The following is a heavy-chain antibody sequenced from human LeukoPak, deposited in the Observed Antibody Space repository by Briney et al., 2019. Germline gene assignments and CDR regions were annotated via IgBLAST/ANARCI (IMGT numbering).Heavy chain of an antibody. Sequence: GGSLRLSCAVSVVTFSGYSILSRRQAPGKGLEWVAVIWYDGSNKYYADSVKGRFTITRNYSKKTLYLHMIFLRDHPTSLYYCATEHSVCYYGYVGTCGQGALVTVPS. CDR1: VVTFSGYS. D-gene: IGHD1-26*01. J-gene: IGHJ4*03. CDR3: ATEHSVCYYGYVGT. CDR2: IWYDGSNK. V-gene: IGHV3-33*01.